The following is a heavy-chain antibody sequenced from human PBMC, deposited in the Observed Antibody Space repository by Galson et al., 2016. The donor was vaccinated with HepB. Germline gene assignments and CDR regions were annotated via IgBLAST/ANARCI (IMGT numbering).Heavy chain of an antibody. CDR3: ARDRRGGSNTLDY. V-gene: IGHV3-30-3*01. J-gene: IGHJ4*02. CDR1: GFIFNSHA. Sequence: SLRLSCAASGFIFNSHAMNWVRQAPGKGLEWVAVISYDGSNEYYADSVKGRFTISRDNSKNTLYLHMNSLRAEDTAVYYCARDRRGGSNTLDYWGQVTVVTVSA. D-gene: IGHD1-26*01. CDR2: ISYDGSNE.